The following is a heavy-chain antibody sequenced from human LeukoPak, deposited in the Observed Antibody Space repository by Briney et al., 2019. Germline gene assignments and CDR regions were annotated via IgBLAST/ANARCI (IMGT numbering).Heavy chain of an antibody. Sequence: GRSLRLSCAASGFTFSSYAMSWVRQTPGKGLEWVSAISYSGGNTYYADSVKGRFTISRDNSKNTLYLQMNSLRAEDTAVYYCAKVPNHWDIVVNGGFDYWGPGTLVTVSS. CDR3: AKVPNHWDIVVNGGFDY. CDR2: ISYSGGNT. CDR1: GFTFSSYA. J-gene: IGHJ4*02. V-gene: IGHV3-23*01. D-gene: IGHD2-21*01.